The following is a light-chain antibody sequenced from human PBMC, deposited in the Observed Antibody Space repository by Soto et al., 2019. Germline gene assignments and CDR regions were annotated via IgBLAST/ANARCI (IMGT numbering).Light chain of an antibody. CDR1: QSVSSSY. J-gene: IGKJ1*01. Sequence: EIVLTQSPGTLSLSPGERATLSCRASQSVSSSYLAWYQQKPGQAPRLLIYGASSRATGIPDRFSGSGSGTDFTLTISRLEPDDFATYYCQQYNSYSPWTFGQGTKVEIK. CDR3: QQYNSYSPWT. V-gene: IGKV3-20*01. CDR2: GAS.